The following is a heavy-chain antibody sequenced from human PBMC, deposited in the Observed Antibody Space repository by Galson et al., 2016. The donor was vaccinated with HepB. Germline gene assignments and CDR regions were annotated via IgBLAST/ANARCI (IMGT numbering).Heavy chain of an antibody. Sequence: TLSLTCAVSGGSISSGGYSWSWLRQPPGKALEWIGFIYHSGSTYYNPSLKSRVTISIDRSRNQFSLRVTSVTAADTAVYFCARGCEGLCSNSPFYYGMDVWGQGTTVTVSS. J-gene: IGHJ6*02. V-gene: IGHV4-30-2*01. CDR2: IYHSGST. CDR1: GGSISSGGYS. D-gene: IGHD2-2*01. CDR3: ARGCEGLCSNSPFYYGMDV.